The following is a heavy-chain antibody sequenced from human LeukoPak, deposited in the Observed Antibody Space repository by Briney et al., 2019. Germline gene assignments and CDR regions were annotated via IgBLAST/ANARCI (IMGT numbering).Heavy chain of an antibody. CDR2: MNPNSGNT. CDR1: GFTFTTYD. V-gene: IGHV1-8*01. Sequence: GASVKVPCKASGFTFTTYDINWVRQATGQGLEWMGWMNPNSGNTGYAQKFQGRVTITRNTSISTAYMELSSLRSEDTAVYYCARARYDFWSGYSAYYYYYMDVWGKGTTVTVSS. J-gene: IGHJ6*03. CDR3: ARARYDFWSGYSAYYYYYMDV. D-gene: IGHD3-3*01.